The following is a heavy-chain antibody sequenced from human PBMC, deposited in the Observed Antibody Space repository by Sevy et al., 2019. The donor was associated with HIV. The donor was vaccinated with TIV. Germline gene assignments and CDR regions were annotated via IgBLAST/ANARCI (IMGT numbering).Heavy chain of an antibody. V-gene: IGHV3-33*08. D-gene: IGHD2-21*02. CDR1: GFTFSSYV. J-gene: IGHJ4*02. CDR2: IWYDGTIK. Sequence: GVSLRLSCAASGFTFSSYVMHWVHQAPGKGLEWVALIWYDGTIKYYADSVKGRFTISRDNSKDTLFLQMNSLTPEDTAVYYCARGGGYCGGDCYSIDYWGQGALVTVSS. CDR3: ARGGGYCGGDCYSIDY.